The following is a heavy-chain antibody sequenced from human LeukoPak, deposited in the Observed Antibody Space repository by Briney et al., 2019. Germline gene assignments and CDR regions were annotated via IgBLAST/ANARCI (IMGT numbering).Heavy chain of an antibody. J-gene: IGHJ4*02. D-gene: IGHD2-15*01. Sequence: GGSLRLSCAASGFTFSSYSMNWVRQAPGKGLEWVSSISSSSSYIYYADSVKGRFTISRDNSKNTLYLQMNSLRAEDTAVYYCAKDSPRYCSGGSCHGNFDYWGQGTLVTVSS. CDR2: ISSSSSYI. CDR1: GFTFSSYS. V-gene: IGHV3-21*01. CDR3: AKDSPRYCSGGSCHGNFDY.